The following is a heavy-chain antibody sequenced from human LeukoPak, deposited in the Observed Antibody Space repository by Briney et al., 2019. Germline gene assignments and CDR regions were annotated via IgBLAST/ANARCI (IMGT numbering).Heavy chain of an antibody. CDR3: AKTVRPFLEWLLRPFDY. Sequence: GGSLRLSCAASGFTFSSYAMSWVRQAPGKGLEWVSAISGSGGSTYYADSVKGRFTISRNNSKNTLYLQMNSLRAEDTAVYYCAKTVRPFLEWLLRPFDYWGQGTLVTVSS. J-gene: IGHJ4*02. V-gene: IGHV3-23*01. CDR1: GFTFSSYA. CDR2: ISGSGGST. D-gene: IGHD3-3*01.